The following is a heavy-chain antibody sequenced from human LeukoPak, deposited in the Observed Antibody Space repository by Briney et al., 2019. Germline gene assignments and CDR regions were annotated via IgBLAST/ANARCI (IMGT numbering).Heavy chain of an antibody. CDR3: ASRMGDCSSTSCPPRTYYYYYGMDV. V-gene: IGHV3-23*01. D-gene: IGHD2-2*01. Sequence: PGGSLRLSCAASGFTFSSYAMSWVRQAPGKGLEWVSAISGSGGSTYYADSVKGRFTISRDNSKNTLYLQMNSLRAEDTAVYYCASRMGDCSSTSCPPRTYYYYYGMDVWGQGTTVTVSS. CDR2: ISGSGGST. CDR1: GFTFSSYA. J-gene: IGHJ6*02.